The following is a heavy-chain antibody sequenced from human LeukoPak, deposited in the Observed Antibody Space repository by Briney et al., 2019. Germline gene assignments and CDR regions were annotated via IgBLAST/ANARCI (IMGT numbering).Heavy chain of an antibody. V-gene: IGHV1-2*04. CDR3: ARDCSGGSCYDY. CDR1: GYTFTGYY. D-gene: IGHD2-15*01. CDR2: INPNSGGT. Sequence: GALVKVSCKASGYTFTGYYMHWVRQAPGQGLEWMGWINPNSGGTNYAQKFQGWVTMTRDTSISTAYMELSRLRSDDTAVYYCARDCSGGSCYDYWGQGTLVTVSS. J-gene: IGHJ4*02.